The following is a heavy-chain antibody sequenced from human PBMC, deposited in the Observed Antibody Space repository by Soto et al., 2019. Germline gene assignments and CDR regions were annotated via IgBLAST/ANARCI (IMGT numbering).Heavy chain of an antibody. CDR3: AHRLWEPQYFDY. V-gene: IGHV2-5*02. Sequence: QITLKESGPTLVKPTQTLTLTCTFSGFSLSTSGVGVGWIRQPPGKALEWLALIYWDDDKRYSPSLKSRLTITKDTSKNQVVLTMTNMDPADTATYYCAHRLWEPQYFDYWGQGTLVTVSS. D-gene: IGHD1-26*01. CDR2: IYWDDDK. CDR1: GFSLSTSGVG. J-gene: IGHJ4*02.